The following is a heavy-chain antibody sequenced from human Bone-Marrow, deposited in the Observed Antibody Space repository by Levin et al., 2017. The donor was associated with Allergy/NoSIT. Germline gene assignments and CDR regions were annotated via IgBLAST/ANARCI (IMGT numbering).Heavy chain of an antibody. Sequence: ASVKVSCKASGYTFTGYYMHWVRQAPGQGLEWMGWINPNSGGTNYAQKFQGRVTMTRDTSISTAYMELSRLRSDDTAVYYCARDEAAAAGHDDYWGQGTLVTVSS. CDR1: GYTFTGYY. J-gene: IGHJ4*02. V-gene: IGHV1-2*02. CDR2: INPNSGGT. CDR3: ARDEAAAAGHDDY. D-gene: IGHD6-13*01.